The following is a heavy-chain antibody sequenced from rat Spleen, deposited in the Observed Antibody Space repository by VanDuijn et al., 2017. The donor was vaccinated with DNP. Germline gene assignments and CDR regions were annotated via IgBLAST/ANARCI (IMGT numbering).Heavy chain of an antibody. Sequence: EVQLVESGGGLVQPGRSMKLSCAASGFTFSSYGMAWVRQAPTKGLEWVASISTSGEYTHYRDSVKGRFTISRDNANRTLYLQMDSLRSEDTATYYCATSPGPNWFAYWGQGTLVTVSS. J-gene: IGHJ3*01. D-gene: IGHD1-4*01. CDR2: ISTSGEYT. V-gene: IGHV5S23*01. CDR3: ATSPGPNWFAY. CDR1: GFTFSSYG.